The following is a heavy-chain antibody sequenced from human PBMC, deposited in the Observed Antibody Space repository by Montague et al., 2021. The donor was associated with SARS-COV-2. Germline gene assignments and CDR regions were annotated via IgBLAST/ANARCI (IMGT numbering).Heavy chain of an antibody. CDR3: ARELRRIIMIVDIQGLDY. CDR2: TYYRSKWYN. V-gene: IGHV6-1*01. Sequence: CAISGDSVSRNSAAWNWIRQSPSRGLEWLGRTYYRSKWYNDYAVSVKSRITINPDTSKNQFSLQLNSVTAEDTAVYYCARELRRIIMIVDIQGLDYWGQGTLVTVSS. J-gene: IGHJ4*02. D-gene: IGHD3-22*01. CDR1: GDSVSRNSAA.